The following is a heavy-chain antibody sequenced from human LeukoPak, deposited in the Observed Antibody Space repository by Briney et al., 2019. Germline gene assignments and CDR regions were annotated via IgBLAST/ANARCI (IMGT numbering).Heavy chain of an antibody. CDR2: IHYSGST. Sequence: PSETLSLTCIVSGDSFSSYYWSWIRQPPGKGLEWIGYIHYSGSTNYNPSLKSRVTISGDTSKNHFSLKLSSVTAADTAVYYCANSPRGTEYFHHWGQGTLVTVSS. D-gene: IGHD2-15*01. V-gene: IGHV4-59*08. J-gene: IGHJ1*01. CDR1: GDSFSSYY. CDR3: ANSPRGTEYFHH.